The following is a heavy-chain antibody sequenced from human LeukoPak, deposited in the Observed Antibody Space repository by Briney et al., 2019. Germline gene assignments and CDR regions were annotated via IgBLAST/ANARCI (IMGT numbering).Heavy chain of an antibody. CDR1: GGSISSYY. D-gene: IGHD3-10*01. CDR3: ASYGSGSYYMGFDY. J-gene: IGHJ4*02. V-gene: IGHV4-59*01. CDR2: IYYSGST. Sequence: ASETLSLTCTVSGGSISSYYWSWIRQPPGKGLEWIGYIYYSGSTNYIPSLKSRVTISVDTSKNQFSLKPSSVTAADTAVYYCASYGSGSYYMGFDYWGQGTLVTVSS.